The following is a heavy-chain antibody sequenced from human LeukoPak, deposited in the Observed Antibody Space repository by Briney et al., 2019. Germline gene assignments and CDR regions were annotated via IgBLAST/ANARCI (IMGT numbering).Heavy chain of an antibody. CDR1: GFTFSSYT. CDR3: ARDLAMAGRDLDY. D-gene: IGHD6-19*01. Sequence: PGGSLRLSCVGSGFTFSSYTMNWVRQAPGKGLEWVAYISNSGAIIYYAESVKGRFTISRDNAKNSLYLQMNSLRAEDTALYYCARDLAMAGRDLDYWGQGTLVTVSS. J-gene: IGHJ4*02. CDR2: ISNSGAII. V-gene: IGHV3-48*04.